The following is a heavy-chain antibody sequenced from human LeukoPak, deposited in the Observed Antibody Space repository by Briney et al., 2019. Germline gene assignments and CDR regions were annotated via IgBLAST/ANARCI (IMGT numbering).Heavy chain of an antibody. J-gene: IGHJ4*02. CDR1: GFTFSDYY. CDR3: ARENVVVITAKPYYFDY. D-gene: IGHD3-22*01. CDR2: ISSSGSTI. V-gene: IGHV3-11*01. Sequence: GGSLRLSCAASGFTFSDYYMSWIRQAPGKGLEWVSYISSSGSTIYYADSVKGRFTISRDNAKNSLYLQMNSLRAEDTAVYYCARENVVVITAKPYYFDYWGQGTLVTVSS.